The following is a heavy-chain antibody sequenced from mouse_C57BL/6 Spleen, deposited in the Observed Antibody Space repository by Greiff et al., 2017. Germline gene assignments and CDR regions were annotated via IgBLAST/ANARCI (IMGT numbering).Heavy chain of an antibody. J-gene: IGHJ2*01. CDR1: GYSITSGYY. V-gene: IGHV3-6*01. CDR3: ATHGYPYYFDY. CDR2: ISYDGSN. D-gene: IGHD2-2*01. Sequence: EVQLQESGPGLVKPSQSLSLTCSVTGYSITSGYYWNWIRQFPGNKLEWMGYISYDGSNNYNPSLKNRISITRDTSKNQFFLKLNSVTTEDTATYYCATHGYPYYFDYWGQGTTLTVSS.